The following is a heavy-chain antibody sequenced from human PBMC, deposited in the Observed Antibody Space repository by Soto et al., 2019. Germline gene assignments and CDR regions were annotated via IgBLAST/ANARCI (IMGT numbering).Heavy chain of an antibody. CDR1: GGTFSSYA. D-gene: IGHD2-2*01. CDR3: AREDIVVVPAANPYWYFDL. Sequence: VQLVQSGAEVKKPGASVKVSCKASGGTFSSYAISWVRQAPGQGLEWMGGIIPIFGTANYAQKFQGRVTITADESTSTAYMELSSLRSEDTAVYYCAREDIVVVPAANPYWYFDLWGRGTLVTVSS. J-gene: IGHJ2*01. CDR2: IIPIFGTA. V-gene: IGHV1-69*01.